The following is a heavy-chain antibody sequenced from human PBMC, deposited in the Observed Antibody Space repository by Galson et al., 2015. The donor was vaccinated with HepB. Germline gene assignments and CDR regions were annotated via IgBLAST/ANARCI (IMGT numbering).Heavy chain of an antibody. D-gene: IGHD6-19*01. CDR2: IRGSGRST. V-gene: IGHV3-23*01. CDR1: GFTFSSYA. J-gene: IGHJ3*01. CDR3: AKSMDQWLVRGGDTFDF. Sequence: SLRLSCAGSGFTFSSYAMTWVRQAPGRGLDWVSAIRGSGRSTYYADSVKGRFIISSDNSKNTFYLQMNSLRAEDTALYYCAKSMDQWLVRGGDTFDFWGQGTMVTVSS.